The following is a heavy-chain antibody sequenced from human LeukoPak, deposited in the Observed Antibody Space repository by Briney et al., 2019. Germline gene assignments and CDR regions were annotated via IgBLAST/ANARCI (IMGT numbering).Heavy chain of an antibody. D-gene: IGHD5/OR15-5a*01. J-gene: IGHJ4*02. V-gene: IGHV3-64*01. CDR1: GFTFSSYA. Sequence: GGSLRLSCAASGFTFSSYAMHWVRQAPGKGLEYVSAISSNGGRIFHANSVKGRFTISRDNSKNTLYLQMGSLRAEDMAVYYCARANRVSLYYFDYWGQGTLVTVSS. CDR2: ISSNGGRI. CDR3: ARANRVSLYYFDY.